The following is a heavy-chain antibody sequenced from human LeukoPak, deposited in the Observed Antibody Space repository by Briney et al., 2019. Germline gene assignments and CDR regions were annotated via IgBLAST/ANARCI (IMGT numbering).Heavy chain of an antibody. Sequence: ASVKVSCKASGYTFTSYGISWVRQAPGQGLEWMGWISAYNGDTNYAQKLQGRVTMTTDTSTSTAYMELRSVRSDDTAVYYCARGGPAPHRITLIVVASSTDAFDTWGQGTMVTVSS. D-gene: IGHD3-22*01. CDR3: ARGGPAPHRITLIVVASSTDAFDT. CDR2: ISAYNGDT. CDR1: GYTFTSYG. J-gene: IGHJ3*02. V-gene: IGHV1-18*01.